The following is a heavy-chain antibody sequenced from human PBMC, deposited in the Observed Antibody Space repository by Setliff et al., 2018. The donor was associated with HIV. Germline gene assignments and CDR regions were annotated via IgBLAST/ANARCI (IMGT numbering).Heavy chain of an antibody. CDR2: IWYDGSNK. CDR1: GFNFNDYG. CDR3: AGASNSFDI. J-gene: IGHJ3*02. Sequence: SLRLSCAASGFNFNDYGMHWVRQAPGKGLEWVAVIWYDGSNKYYADSVKGRFTISRDSAKNSLYLQMNSLRVEDTAVYYCAGASNSFDIWGQGTMVTVSS. V-gene: IGHV3-33*08.